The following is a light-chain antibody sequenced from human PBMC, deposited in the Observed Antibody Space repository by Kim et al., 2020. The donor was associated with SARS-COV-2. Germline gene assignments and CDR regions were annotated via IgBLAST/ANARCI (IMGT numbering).Light chain of an antibody. CDR2: GKN. CDR3: NSRGINGDSWV. CDR1: SLRNNY. Sequence: SSELTQDPAVSVVLVQTVRITCQGDSLRNNYASWYQQKPGQAPILVIYGKNNRPSGIPDRFSGSNSGNTASLTIAGAQAEDEADYYCNSRGINGDSWVFG. V-gene: IGLV3-19*01. J-gene: IGLJ3*02.